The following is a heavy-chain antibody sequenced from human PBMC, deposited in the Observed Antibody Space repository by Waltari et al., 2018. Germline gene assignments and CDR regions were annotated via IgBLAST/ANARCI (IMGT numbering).Heavy chain of an antibody. CDR3: AKTGRYSAYDSPDY. CDR1: GYTFTDYF. J-gene: IGHJ4*02. CDR2: INANSGGT. V-gene: IGHV1-2*02. D-gene: IGHD5-12*01. Sequence: QVQLVQSGAEVKKPGASVKVSCKASGYTFTDYFMQWVRQAPGQGLEWMGWINANSGGTTYAQKFQGRVAMTRDTSISTAYMELSRLTSDDTAVYYCAKTGRYSAYDSPDYWGQGTLVTVSS.